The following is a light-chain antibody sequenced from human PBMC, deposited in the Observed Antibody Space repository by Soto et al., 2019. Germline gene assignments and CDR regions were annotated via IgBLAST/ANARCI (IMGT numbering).Light chain of an antibody. J-gene: IGKJ4*01. V-gene: IGKV3-11*01. Sequence: EIVLTQSPATLSLSPGERATLSCRASQSVSSYLAWYQQKPGQAPRLLIYDASNRATGIPARFSGSGSATDFTLTISSLEPEDFAVYYCQQRSNWPLPFGGG. CDR1: QSVSSY. CDR2: DAS. CDR3: QQRSNWPLP.